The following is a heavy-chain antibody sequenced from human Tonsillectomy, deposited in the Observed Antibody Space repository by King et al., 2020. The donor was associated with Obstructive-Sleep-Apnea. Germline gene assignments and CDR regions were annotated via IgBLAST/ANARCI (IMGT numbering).Heavy chain of an antibody. CDR1: GGSISSYY. V-gene: IGHV4-59*01. J-gene: IGHJ5*02. Sequence: VQLQESGPGLAKPSETLSLTCTVSGGSISSYYWSWIRQPPGKGLEWIGYIYYSGNINYNPSLRSRLTISVDTSKKQFSLKLSSVTTADKAIYYCARGRFIAAANIGDWDNWFDPWGQGTLVTVSS. D-gene: IGHD6-13*01. CDR2: IYYSGNI. CDR3: ARGRFIAAANIGDWDNWFDP.